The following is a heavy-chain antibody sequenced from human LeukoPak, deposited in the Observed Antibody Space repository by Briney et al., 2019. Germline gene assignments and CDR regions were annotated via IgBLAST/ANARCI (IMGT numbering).Heavy chain of an antibody. J-gene: IGHJ3*02. V-gene: IGHV4-39*01. CDR1: SGSISSSSSYY. D-gene: IGHD2-8*01. Sequence: SETLSLTCTVSSGSISSSSSYYWGWIRQPPGKGLEWIGSIYYSGKTYYNPSPKSRVTISVDTSTNQSSLKLSSVTAADTAVYYCARHLKGYCSNGVCSDAFDIWGQGTMVTVSS. CDR2: IYYSGKT. CDR3: ARHLKGYCSNGVCSDAFDI.